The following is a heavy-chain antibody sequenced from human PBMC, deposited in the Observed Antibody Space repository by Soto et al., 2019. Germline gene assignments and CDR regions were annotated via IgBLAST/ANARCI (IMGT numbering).Heavy chain of an antibody. V-gene: IGHV5-10-1*01. J-gene: IGHJ6*02. CDR2: IDPSDSYT. D-gene: IGHD3-22*01. CDR1: GYSFTSYG. Sequence: GESLKISCKGSGYSFTSYGISWVRQMPGKGPEWMGRIDPSDSYTNYSPSFQGHVTISADKSISTAYLQWSSLKASDTAMYYCARLYYDSSGYPPFYYYYGMDVWGQGTTVTVSS. CDR3: ARLYYDSSGYPPFYYYYGMDV.